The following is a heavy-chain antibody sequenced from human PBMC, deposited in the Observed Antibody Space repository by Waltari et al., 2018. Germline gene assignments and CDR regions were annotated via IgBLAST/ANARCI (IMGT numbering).Heavy chain of an antibody. J-gene: IGHJ6*02. CDR2: IIPIFGTA. D-gene: IGHD5-18*01. V-gene: IGHV1-69*01. CDR1: GGTFSSYA. Sequence: QVQLVQSGAEVKQPGSSVKVSCKASGGTFSSYAISWVRQAPGQGLEWMGGIIPIFGTANYAQKFQGRVTITADESTSTAYMELSSLRSEDTAVYYCARDSFSYGYYYYYGMDVWGQGTTVTVSS. CDR3: ARDSFSYGYYYYYGMDV.